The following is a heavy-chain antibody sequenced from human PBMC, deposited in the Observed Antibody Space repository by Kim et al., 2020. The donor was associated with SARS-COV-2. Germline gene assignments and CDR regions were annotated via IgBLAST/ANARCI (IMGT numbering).Heavy chain of an antibody. Sequence: GGSLRLSCAASGFTFSSYSMNWVRQAPGKGLEWVSSISSSSSYIYYADSVKGRFTISRDNAKNSLYLQMNSLRAEDTAVYYCARGVISYDSSGYYYNYYYYYYMDVWGKGTTVTVSS. CDR1: GFTFSSYS. CDR2: ISSSSSYI. D-gene: IGHD3-22*01. V-gene: IGHV3-21*01. CDR3: ARGVISYDSSGYYYNYYYYYYMDV. J-gene: IGHJ6*03.